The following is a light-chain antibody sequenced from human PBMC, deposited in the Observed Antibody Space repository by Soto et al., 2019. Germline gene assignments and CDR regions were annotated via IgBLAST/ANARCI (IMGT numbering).Light chain of an antibody. CDR1: STDFVSYNR. J-gene: IGLJ1*01. Sequence: QSALTQPPSVSGSPGQSVTISCTGTSTDFVSYNRVSWYQQPPGTAPKLMIYEVSKRPSGVPDRFSGSKSGNTASLTISGLQAADEADYYCAAWDDSLSGHVFGTGTKVTVL. CDR2: EVS. CDR3: AAWDDSLSGHV. V-gene: IGLV2-18*01.